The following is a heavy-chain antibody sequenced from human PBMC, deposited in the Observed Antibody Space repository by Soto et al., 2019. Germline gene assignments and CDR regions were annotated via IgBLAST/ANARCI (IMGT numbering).Heavy chain of an antibody. V-gene: IGHV4-30-2*01. J-gene: IGHJ4*02. D-gene: IGHD3-22*01. CDR1: GGSISSGGFS. CDR2: IIHSGSS. CDR3: ARAVSAYYDSSPFFSYYFDA. Sequence: SETLSLTCAVSGGSISSGGFSWSWLRQRPGKGLDWIAYIIHSGSSYYNPSLKSRATISVDRTNNQFSLMLISVTAADTAVYYCARAVSAYYDSSPFFSYYFDAWGQGALVTVSS.